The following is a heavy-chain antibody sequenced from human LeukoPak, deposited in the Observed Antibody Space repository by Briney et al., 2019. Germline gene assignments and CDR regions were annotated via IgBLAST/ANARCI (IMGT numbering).Heavy chain of an antibody. CDR2: IYTSGST. J-gene: IGHJ3*02. D-gene: IGHD2-2*01. CDR1: GGSISSYY. V-gene: IGHV4-4*07. CDR3: ARGRYCSSTSCPGDAFDI. Sequence: SETLSLTCTVSGGSISSYYWSWIRQPAGKGLEWIGRIYTSGSTNYNPSLKSRVTMSVDTSKNQFSLKLSSVTAADTAVYYCARGRYCSSTSCPGDAFDIWGPGTMVTVSS.